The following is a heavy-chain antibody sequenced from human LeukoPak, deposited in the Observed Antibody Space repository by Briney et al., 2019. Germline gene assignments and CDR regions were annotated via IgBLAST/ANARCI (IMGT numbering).Heavy chain of an antibody. CDR1: GGSISSSSYY. CDR3: ARDDGYNVLG. CDR2: IYYSGST. Sequence: SETLSLTCTVSGGSISSSSYYWGWIRQPPGKGLEWIGSIYYSGSTYYNPSLKSRVTISVDTPKNQFSLKLSSVTAADTAVYYCARDDGYNVLGWGQGTLVTVSS. D-gene: IGHD5-24*01. V-gene: IGHV4-39*07. J-gene: IGHJ4*02.